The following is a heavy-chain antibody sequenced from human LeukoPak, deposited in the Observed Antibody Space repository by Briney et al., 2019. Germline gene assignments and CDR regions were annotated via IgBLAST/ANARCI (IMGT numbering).Heavy chain of an antibody. J-gene: IGHJ6*02. V-gene: IGHV1-18*01. CDR2: ISAYNGNT. D-gene: IGHD3-10*01. CDR3: AGAWFGELSRYYYYYGMDV. CDR1: GYTFTSYG. Sequence: ASVKVSCKASGYTFTSYGISWVRQAPGQGLEWMGWISAYNGNTNYAQKLQGRVTMTTDTSTSTAYMELRSLRSDDTAVYYCAGAWFGELSRYYYYYGMDVWGQGTTVTVSS.